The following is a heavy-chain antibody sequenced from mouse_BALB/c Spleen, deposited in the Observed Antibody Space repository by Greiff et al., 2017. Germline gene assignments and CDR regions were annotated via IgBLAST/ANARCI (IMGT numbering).Heavy chain of an antibody. CDR1: GFTFSSYT. D-gene: IGHD2-1*01. J-gene: IGHJ3*01. Sequence: EVKVEESGGGLVQPGGSLKLSCAASGFTFSSYTMSWVRQTPEKRLEWVAYISNGGGSTYYPDTVKGRFTISRDNAKNTLYLQMSSLKSEDTAMYYCARRNDGNWFAYWGQGTLVTVSA. V-gene: IGHV5-12-2*01. CDR2: ISNGGGST. CDR3: ARRNDGNWFAY.